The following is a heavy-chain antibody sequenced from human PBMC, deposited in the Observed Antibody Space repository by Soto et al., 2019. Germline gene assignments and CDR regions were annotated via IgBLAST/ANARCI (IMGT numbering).Heavy chain of an antibody. CDR1: GFTFSSYE. CDR3: ARDHKGGYYYYGMDV. J-gene: IGHJ6*02. V-gene: IGHV3-48*03. Sequence: GGSLRLSCAASGFTFSSYEMNWVRQAPGKGLEWVSYISSSGSTIYYADSVKGRFTISRDNAKNSLYLQMNSLRAEDTAVYYCARDHKGGYYYYGMDVWGQGTTVSVSS. CDR2: ISSSGSTI.